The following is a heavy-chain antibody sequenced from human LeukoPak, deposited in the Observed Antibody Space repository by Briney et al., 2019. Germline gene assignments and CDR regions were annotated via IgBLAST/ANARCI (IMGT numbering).Heavy chain of an antibody. J-gene: IGHJ6*03. D-gene: IGHD3-10*01. CDR1: GFTFSSYW. CDR2: ISSSGTTI. CDR3: ATTPKHCGSHYYYYFYMDV. V-gene: IGHV3-11*01. Sequence: GGSLRLSCAASGFTFSSYWMSWIRQAPGKGLEWVSYISSSGTTIYYADSVKGRFTISRDNAKNSLYLQMNSLRAEDTAVYYCATTPKHCGSHYYYYFYMDVWGKGTTVTISS.